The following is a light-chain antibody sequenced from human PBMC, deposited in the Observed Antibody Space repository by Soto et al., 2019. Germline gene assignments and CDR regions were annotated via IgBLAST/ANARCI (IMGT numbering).Light chain of an antibody. CDR3: QHYSSSPRLT. CDR1: QSVSSN. V-gene: IGKV3-15*01. J-gene: IGKJ4*01. CDR2: GAS. Sequence: EIVMTQSPATLSVSPGERATLSCRASQSVSSNLAWYQQKPGQAPRLLIYGASTRATGIPARFSGSGSGTDFTLTISSLQSADFAVYSCQHYSSSPRLTFGGGTKVEIK.